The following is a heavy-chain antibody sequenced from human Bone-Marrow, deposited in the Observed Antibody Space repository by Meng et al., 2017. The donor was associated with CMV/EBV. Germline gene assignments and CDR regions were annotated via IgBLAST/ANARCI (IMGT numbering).Heavy chain of an antibody. CDR3: ARENVVPAARLPYYYGMDV. CDR1: GGSVSSGSYY. Sequence: SETLSLTCTVSGGSVSSGSYYWSWIRQPPGKGLEWIGYIYYSGSTNYNPSLKSRVTISVDTSKNQFSLKLSSVTAADTDVYYCARENVVPAARLPYYYGMDVWGQGTTVTVSS. D-gene: IGHD2-2*01. CDR2: IYYSGST. V-gene: IGHV4-61*01. J-gene: IGHJ6*02.